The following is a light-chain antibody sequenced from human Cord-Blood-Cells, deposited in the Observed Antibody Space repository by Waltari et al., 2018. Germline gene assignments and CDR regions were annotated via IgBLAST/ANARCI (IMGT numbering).Light chain of an antibody. CDR2: TAS. J-gene: IGKJ2*01. CDR3: QQSNSTPYT. V-gene: IGKV1-39*01. CDR1: QCISSE. Sequence: IQMTPSPSALSASVRGSDTITCRASQCISSEFNWYQQKPGKAPKLLMYTASSLQSGVPSRFSGSGSGTEFTLTISSLQPEDFATYYCQQSNSTPYTFGQGTKLEIK.